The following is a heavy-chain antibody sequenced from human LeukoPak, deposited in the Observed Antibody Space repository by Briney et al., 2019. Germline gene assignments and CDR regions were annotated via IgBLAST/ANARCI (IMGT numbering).Heavy chain of an antibody. Sequence: GGSLRLSCAASGFTLSNHWMSWVRQAPGKGLEWVADIKQDGSKTYYVDSVKGRFTISRDNAKNSLYLQMNSLRAEDTAVYYCARVLSGRNYDFWRQDYWGQGTLVTVSS. CDR1: GFTLSNHW. J-gene: IGHJ4*02. CDR2: IKQDGSKT. D-gene: IGHD3-3*01. CDR3: ARVLSGRNYDFWRQDY. V-gene: IGHV3-7*01.